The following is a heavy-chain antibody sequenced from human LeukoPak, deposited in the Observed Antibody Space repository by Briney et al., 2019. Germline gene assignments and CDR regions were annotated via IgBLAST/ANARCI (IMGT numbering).Heavy chain of an antibody. CDR1: GYSFTSYW. CDR3: ARQXXXKDYDYVWGSYRYGNFDY. Sequence: GESLKISCKGSGYSFTSYWIGWVRQMPGKGLEWMGIIYPGDSDTRYSPSFQGQVTISADKSISTAYLQWSSLKASDTAMYYCARQXXXKDYDYVWGSYRYGNFDYWGQGTLVTVSS. D-gene: IGHD3-16*02. V-gene: IGHV5-51*01. CDR2: IYPGDSDT. J-gene: IGHJ4*02.